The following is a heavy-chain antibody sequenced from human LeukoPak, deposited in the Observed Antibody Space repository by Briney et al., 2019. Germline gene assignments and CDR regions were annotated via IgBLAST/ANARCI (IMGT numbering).Heavy chain of an antibody. CDR1: GFTFSIYA. CDR2: ICGGGDTT. V-gene: IGHV3-23*01. Sequence: GGSLRLSCAASGFTFSIYAMSWVRLAAGTGLKWFSSICGGGDTTYYADSVKGRFTISRDTSKNTLYLQMDGLRAEDMATYYCAKGRGGSCYSGLDSWGQGTLVTVSS. J-gene: IGHJ4*02. CDR3: AKGRGGSCYSGLDS. D-gene: IGHD2-15*01.